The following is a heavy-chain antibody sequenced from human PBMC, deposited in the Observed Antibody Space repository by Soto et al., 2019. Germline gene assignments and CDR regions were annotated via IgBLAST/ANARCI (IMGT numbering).Heavy chain of an antibody. D-gene: IGHD4-17*01. J-gene: IGHJ4*02. CDR2: IWYDGSNK. V-gene: IGHV3-33*01. Sequence: QVQLVESGGGVVQPGRSLRLSCAASGFTFSSYGMHWVRQAPGKGLEWVAVIWYDGSNKYYADSVKGRFTISRDNSKNTLYLQMNSLRAEETAVYYCARDRNGDYVLDYWGQGTLVTVSS. CDR1: GFTFSSYG. CDR3: ARDRNGDYVLDY.